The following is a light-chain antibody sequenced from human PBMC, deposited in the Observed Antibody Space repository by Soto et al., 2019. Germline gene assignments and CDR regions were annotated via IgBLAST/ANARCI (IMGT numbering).Light chain of an antibody. CDR2: EVS. V-gene: IGLV2-14*01. Sequence: QSALTQPASVSGSPGQSITISCTGTSSDVGGYNYVSWYQQHPDKAPKLMIYEVSNRPSGVSNRFSGSKSGNTASLTTSGLQSEDEGNYYCSSYTRGSTLVFGGGTKLTV. CDR1: SSDVGGYNY. J-gene: IGLJ3*02. CDR3: SSYTRGSTLV.